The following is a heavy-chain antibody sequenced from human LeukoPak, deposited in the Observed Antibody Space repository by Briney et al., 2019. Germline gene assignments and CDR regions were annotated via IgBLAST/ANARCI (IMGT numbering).Heavy chain of an antibody. V-gene: IGHV4-34*01. CDR3: ARSRIQLCYFDY. J-gene: IGHJ4*02. Sequence: PSETLSLTCAVYGGSFSGYYWGWIRQPPGKGLEWIGSIYYSGNTYYNPSLKSRVTISVDTSKNQFSLKLTSVTAADTAVYYCARSRIQLCYFDYWGQGTLVTVSS. CDR1: GGSFSGYY. CDR2: IYYSGNT. D-gene: IGHD5-18*01.